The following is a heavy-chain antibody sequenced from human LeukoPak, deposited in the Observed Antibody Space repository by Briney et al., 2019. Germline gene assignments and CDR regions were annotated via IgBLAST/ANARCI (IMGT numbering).Heavy chain of an antibody. J-gene: IGHJ4*02. CDR3: AKDVQLWAWVY. CDR2: ITTNGGST. V-gene: IGHV3-64*04. Sequence: GGSLRLSCSASGFSLSNYAMHWVRQALGNGLEYISAITTNGGSTYYADSVKGRFTISRDNSKNTLYLQMNSLRAEDTAVYYCAKDVQLWAWVYWGQGTLVTVSS. CDR1: GFSLSNYA. D-gene: IGHD5-18*01.